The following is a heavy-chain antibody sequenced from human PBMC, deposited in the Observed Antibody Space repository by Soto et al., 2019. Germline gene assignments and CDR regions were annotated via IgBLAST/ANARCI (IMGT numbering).Heavy chain of an antibody. CDR2: ISYDGSNK. D-gene: IGHD3-3*01. CDR1: GFTFSSYA. J-gene: IGHJ4*02. Sequence: GGSLRLSCAASGFTFSSYAMHWVRQAPGKGLEWVAVISYDGSNKYYADSVKGRFTISRDNSKNTLYLQMNSLRAEDTAVYYCARVWRSLYYFDYWGQGTLVTVSS. V-gene: IGHV3-30-3*01. CDR3: ARVWRSLYYFDY.